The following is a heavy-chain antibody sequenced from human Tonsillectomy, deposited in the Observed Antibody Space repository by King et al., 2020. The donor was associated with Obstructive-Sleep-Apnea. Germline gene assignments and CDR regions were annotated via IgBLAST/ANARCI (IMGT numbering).Heavy chain of an antibody. V-gene: IGHV2-5*02. Sequence: TLKESGPTLVKPPQTLTLTCTFSGFSLSTSGVGVGWIRQPPGKALEWLALIHWDDDKRYSPSLKSRLTITKDTSKNQVVLTMTNMDPVDTATYYCAHSIYSDILTPINWFDPWGQGTLVTVSS. CDR1: GFSLSTSGVG. CDR2: IHWDDDK. J-gene: IGHJ5*02. D-gene: IGHD3-9*01. CDR3: AHSIYSDILTPINWFDP.